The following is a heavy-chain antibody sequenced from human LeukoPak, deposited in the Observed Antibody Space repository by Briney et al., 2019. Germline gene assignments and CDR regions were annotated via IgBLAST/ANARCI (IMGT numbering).Heavy chain of an antibody. CDR1: GFTFSSYS. J-gene: IGHJ4*02. CDR2: ISSSSSYI. Sequence: GGSLRLSCAASGFTFSSYSMNWVRQAPGKGLEWVSSISSSSSYIYYADSVKGRFTISRDNAKNSLYLQMNSLRAEDTAVYYCARVTMVRGVITYHFDYWGQGTLVTVSS. V-gene: IGHV3-21*01. CDR3: ARVTMVRGVITYHFDY. D-gene: IGHD3-10*01.